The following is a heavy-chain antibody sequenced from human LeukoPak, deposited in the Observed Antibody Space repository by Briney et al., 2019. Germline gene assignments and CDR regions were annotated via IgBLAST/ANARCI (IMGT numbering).Heavy chain of an antibody. Sequence: PGGSLRLSCAASGFTFSSYSMNWVRQAPGKGLEWVSSITRSNYIYYADSVKGRFTISRDNAKNSLYLQMNSLRAEDTALYHCARARITMVRGNKTYYMDVWGKGTTVTISS. CDR2: ITRSNYI. J-gene: IGHJ6*03. CDR3: ARARITMVRGNKTYYMDV. CDR1: GFTFSSYS. D-gene: IGHD3-10*01. V-gene: IGHV3-21*04.